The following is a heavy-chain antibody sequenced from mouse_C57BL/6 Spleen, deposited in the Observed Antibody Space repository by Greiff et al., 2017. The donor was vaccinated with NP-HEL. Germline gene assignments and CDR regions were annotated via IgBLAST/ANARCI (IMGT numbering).Heavy chain of an antibody. Sequence: EVQLVESGGDLVKPGGSLKLSCAASGFTFSSYGMSWVRQTPDKRLEWVATISSGGSYTYYPDSVKGRFTISSDNAKNTLYLQMSSLKSEDTAMYYCARQRMMVTTGAMDYWGQGTSVTVSS. CDR2: ISSGGSYT. D-gene: IGHD2-3*01. J-gene: IGHJ4*01. V-gene: IGHV5-6*01. CDR3: ARQRMMVTTGAMDY. CDR1: GFTFSSYG.